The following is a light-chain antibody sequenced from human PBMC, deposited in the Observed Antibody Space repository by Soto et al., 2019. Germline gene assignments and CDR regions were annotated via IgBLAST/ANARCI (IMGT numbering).Light chain of an antibody. J-gene: IGKJ2*01. V-gene: IGKV3-15*01. Sequence: EIVMTQSPATLSVSPGERATLSCRASKSVSSNLAWYQQKPGQAPRFLIFHASTRATGIPARFSGSGSGTEVTLTISSLQSEDFAVYYCQHYNNWPYTFGQWTKLEIK. CDR3: QHYNNWPYT. CDR1: KSVSSN. CDR2: HAS.